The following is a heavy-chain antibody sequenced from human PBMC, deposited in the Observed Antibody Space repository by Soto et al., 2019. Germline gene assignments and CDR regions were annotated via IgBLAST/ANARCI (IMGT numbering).Heavy chain of an antibody. CDR2: IYYSGMT. J-gene: IGHJ4*02. Sequence: SETLSLTCTVSGGSIRSTNHYWGWIRQPPGKGLEWIGDIYYSGMTRYNPSLKSRVTISVDTSMNQFSLKMSSVTAADTAVYYCARHGYYYDSTGYYYFVWGQGTVVTVSS. D-gene: IGHD3-22*01. V-gene: IGHV4-39*01. CDR1: GGSIRSTNHY. CDR3: ARHGYYYDSTGYYYFV.